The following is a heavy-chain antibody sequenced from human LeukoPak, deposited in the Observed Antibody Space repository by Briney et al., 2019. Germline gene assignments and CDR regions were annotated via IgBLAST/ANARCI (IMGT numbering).Heavy chain of an antibody. D-gene: IGHD5-12*01. CDR3: ARVGPYIEVDP. Sequence: SETLSLTCTVSGGSISSSSYYWGWIRQPPGKGLEWIGRIYSSGSTNYSPSLKSRVSISVETSKNQFSLKLSSLTASDTAVYYCARVGPYIEVDPWGQGTLVIVSS. J-gene: IGHJ5*02. CDR2: IYSSGST. CDR1: GGSISSSSYY. V-gene: IGHV4-61*05.